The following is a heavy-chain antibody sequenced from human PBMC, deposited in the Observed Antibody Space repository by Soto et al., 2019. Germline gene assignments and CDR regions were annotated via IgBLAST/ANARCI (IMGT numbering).Heavy chain of an antibody. CDR3: ARDTPGLAETNWFDP. D-gene: IGHD2-15*01. J-gene: IGHJ5*02. CDR1: GYSISSGYY. Sequence: PXETLSLPCAVSGYSISSGYYWGWIRQPPGKGLEWIGSIHHIGSTDYNPSLKSRVIISVDMSKNQFSLRLSSATAADTAMCHCARDTPGLAETNWFDPWGQGTLVTVSS. CDR2: IHHIGST. V-gene: IGHV4-38-2*02.